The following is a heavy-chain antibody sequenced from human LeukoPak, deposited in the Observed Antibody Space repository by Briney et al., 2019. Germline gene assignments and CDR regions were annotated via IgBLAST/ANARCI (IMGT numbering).Heavy chain of an antibody. J-gene: IGHJ4*02. CDR3: AKVIYGDYAFDY. Sequence: GGSLRLSCAASGFTFSSYAMSWVRQAPGKGLEWVSGISGSGGSTYYADSVKGRFTISRDNSKNTLYLQMNSLRAEDTAVYYCAKVIYGDYAFDYWRQGTLVTVSS. D-gene: IGHD4-17*01. CDR1: GFTFSSYA. V-gene: IGHV3-23*01. CDR2: ISGSGGST.